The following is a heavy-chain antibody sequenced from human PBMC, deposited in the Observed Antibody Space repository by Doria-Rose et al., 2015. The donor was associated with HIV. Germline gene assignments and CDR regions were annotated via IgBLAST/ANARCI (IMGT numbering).Heavy chain of an antibody. J-gene: IGHJ4*02. CDR3: ATGVTLDY. CDR2: ISSTSAYI. CDR1: GFTSSSHR. D-gene: IGHD3-10*01. Sequence: QLVQPGGGLVRPGGSLRLSCATSGFTSSSHRINWVRQAPGKGLEWVSSISSTSAYINYADSVSGRFTISRDNARNSLYLQMDSLRAEDTAIYYCATGVTLDYWGQGTLVTVSS. V-gene: IGHV3-21*01.